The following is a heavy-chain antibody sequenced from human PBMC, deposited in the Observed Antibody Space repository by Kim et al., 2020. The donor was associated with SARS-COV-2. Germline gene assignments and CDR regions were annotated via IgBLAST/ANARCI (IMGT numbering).Heavy chain of an antibody. CDR2: IKSKTDGGTT. V-gene: IGHV3-15*01. CDR3: TTDTLRYFDWLRNFDY. D-gene: IGHD3-9*01. CDR1: GFTFSNAW. Sequence: GGSLRLSCAASGFTFSNAWMSWVRQAPGKGLEWVGRIKSKTDGGTTDYAAPVKGRFTISRDDSKNTLYLQMNSLKTEDTAVYYCTTDTLRYFDWLRNFDYLGQGPLVPVSS. J-gene: IGHJ4*02.